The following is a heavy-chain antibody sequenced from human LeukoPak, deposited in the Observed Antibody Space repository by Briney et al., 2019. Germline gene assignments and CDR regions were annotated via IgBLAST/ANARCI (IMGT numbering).Heavy chain of an antibody. CDR2: IYYSGST. V-gene: IGHV4-39*01. CDR3: ARSGITIFGVKPPGGFDP. Sequence: SETLSLTCTVSGGSISSSSYYWGWIRQPPGKGLEWIGSIYYSGSTYYNPSLKNRVTISVDTSKNQFSLKLSSVTAADTAVYYCARSGITIFGVKPPGGFDPWGQGTLVTVSS. J-gene: IGHJ5*02. CDR1: GGSISSSSYY. D-gene: IGHD3-3*01.